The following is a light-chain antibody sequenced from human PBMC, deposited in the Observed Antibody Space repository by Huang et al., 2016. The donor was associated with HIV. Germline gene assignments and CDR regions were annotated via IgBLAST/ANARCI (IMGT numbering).Light chain of an antibody. CDR1: QSISNS. J-gene: IGKJ1*01. CDR2: KAS. CDR3: QQYNSYSRT. Sequence: DIQMTQSPSTLSASVGDRVAITCRASQSISNSLAWYQQQPGKAPKLLIYKASSLQSGVPSRFSGSGSGTEFTLTISGLQPDDFATYYCQQYNSYSRTFGQGTRVEI. V-gene: IGKV1-5*03.